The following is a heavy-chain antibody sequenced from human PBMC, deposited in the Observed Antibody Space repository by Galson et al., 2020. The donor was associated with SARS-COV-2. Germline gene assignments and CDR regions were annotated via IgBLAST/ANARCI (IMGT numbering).Heavy chain of an antibody. CDR3: AKSYTGYWFFDH. Sequence: GGSLRLSCAASGITFSGYTMNWLRQAPGKGLDWVSSISSSSSVIYYADSVKGRFTISRDNVKNSLYLQMNSLRAEDTAVYYCAKSYTGYWFFDHWGQGTLVIVSS. D-gene: IGHD3-16*01. CDR2: ISSSSSVI. CDR1: GITFSGYT. V-gene: IGHV3-48*01. J-gene: IGHJ4*02.